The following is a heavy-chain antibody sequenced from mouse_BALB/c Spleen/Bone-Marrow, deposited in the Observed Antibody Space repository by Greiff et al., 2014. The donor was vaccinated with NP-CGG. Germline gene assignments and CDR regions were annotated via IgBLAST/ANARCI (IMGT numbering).Heavy chain of an antibody. CDR3: APYYYGSSQFAY. V-gene: IGHV14-3*02. Sequence: DVKLVESGAELVKPGASVKLSCTASGFNIKDTYMHWVRQRPDQGLEWIGRIDPANGNTKYDPKFQGKATITADTSSNTAYLQLSSLTSEDTAVYYCAPYYYGSSQFAYWGQGTLVTVSA. D-gene: IGHD1-1*01. CDR2: IDPANGNT. J-gene: IGHJ3*01. CDR1: GFNIKDTY.